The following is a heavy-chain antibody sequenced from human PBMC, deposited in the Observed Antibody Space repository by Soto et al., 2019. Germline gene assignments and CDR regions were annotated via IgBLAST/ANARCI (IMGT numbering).Heavy chain of an antibody. CDR2: IIPIFGTA. J-gene: IGHJ5*02. D-gene: IGHD5-18*01. CDR1: GGTFSSYA. V-gene: IGHV1-69*05. CDR3: ARSRLVDTAMTGWFDP. Sequence: QVQLVQSGAEVKKPGSSVKVSCKASGGTFSSYAISWVRQAPGQGLEWMGGIIPIFGTANYAQKFQGRVTITXXEXTXXAYMELSSLRAEDTAVYYCARSRLVDTAMTGWFDPWGQGTLVTVSS.